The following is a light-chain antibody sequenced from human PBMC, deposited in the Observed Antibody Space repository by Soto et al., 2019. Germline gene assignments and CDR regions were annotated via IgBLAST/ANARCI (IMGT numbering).Light chain of an antibody. Sequence: PGERVTLSCRASQSVSSSYLTWYQQKPGQAPRLLIYGASNRATGIPDRFSGSGSGTDFTLTISRLEPEDFAVYYCQQYDNSPLTFGGGTKGDIK. J-gene: IGKJ4*01. V-gene: IGKV3-20*01. CDR1: QSVSSSY. CDR2: GAS. CDR3: QQYDNSPLT.